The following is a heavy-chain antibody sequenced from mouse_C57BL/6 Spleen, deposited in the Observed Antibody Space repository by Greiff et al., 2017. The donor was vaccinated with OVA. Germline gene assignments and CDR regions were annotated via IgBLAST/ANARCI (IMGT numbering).Heavy chain of an antibody. V-gene: IGHV1-82*01. CDR3: AREVHCCGSSRSFDV. Sequence: QVQLQQSGPELVKPGASVKISCKASGYAFSSSWMNWVKQRPGKGLEWIGRIYPGDGDTNYNGKFKGKATLTADKSSSTAYMQLSSLTSEDSAVYFCAREVHCCGSSRSFDVWGTGTTVTVSS. J-gene: IGHJ1*03. CDR1: GYAFSSSW. CDR2: IYPGDGDT. D-gene: IGHD1-1*01.